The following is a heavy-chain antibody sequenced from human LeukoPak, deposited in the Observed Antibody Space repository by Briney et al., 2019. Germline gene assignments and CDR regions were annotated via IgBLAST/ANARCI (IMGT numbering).Heavy chain of an antibody. CDR1: GYTFTDYY. V-gene: IGHV1-2*07. Sequence: GASVKVSCKASGYTFTDYYMHWVRQAPGQGFEWMGWINPNDGDTNYAHKFQGRVTMTRDTSISTAHMEVSKLPSDDTAVYYCARANFLYCSTSTCLFDHWGQGTLVTVSS. CDR3: ARANFLYCSTSTCLFDH. CDR2: INPNDGDT. D-gene: IGHD2-2*01. J-gene: IGHJ4*02.